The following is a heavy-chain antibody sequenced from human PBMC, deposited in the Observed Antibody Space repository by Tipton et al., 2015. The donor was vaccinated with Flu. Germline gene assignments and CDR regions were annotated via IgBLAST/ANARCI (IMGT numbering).Heavy chain of an antibody. CDR2: INQDGSEK. CDR1: GFPFSNFW. Sequence: EASGFPFSNFWMHWVRQAPGKGLEWVAHINQDGSEKNYVDSVKGRFTISRDNAKNSLYLQMNSLRADDTALYYCVRFAGGSWGQGTLVTVSS. V-gene: IGHV3-7*01. D-gene: IGHD3-16*01. CDR3: VRFAGGS. J-gene: IGHJ5*02.